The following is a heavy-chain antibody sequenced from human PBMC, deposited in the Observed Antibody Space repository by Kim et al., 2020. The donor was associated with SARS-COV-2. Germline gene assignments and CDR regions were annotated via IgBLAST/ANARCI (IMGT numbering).Heavy chain of an antibody. D-gene: IGHD1-1*01. J-gene: IGHJ3*02. Sequence: VEGRFSISRDDSKNTAYLQMNNLKTEDTAVYYCTRVPATTSAFWDAFDIWGRGTKVTVSS. V-gene: IGHV3-73*01. CDR3: TRVPATTSAFWDAFDI.